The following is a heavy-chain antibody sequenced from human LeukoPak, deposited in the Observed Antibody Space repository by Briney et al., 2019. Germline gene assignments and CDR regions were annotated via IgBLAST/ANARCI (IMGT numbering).Heavy chain of an antibody. CDR1: GFTFSDYH. D-gene: IGHD6-19*01. CDR2: ISSSRSTI. V-gene: IGHV3-11*04. CDR3: ARGWLPDY. Sequence: PGGSLRLSSAASGFTFSDYHWSWIRQAQGKGLEWVSYISSSRSTIYYADSVKGRFTVSRDNAKNSLYLQMNSVRAEDTAVYYCARGWLPDYWGQGTLVTVSS. J-gene: IGHJ4*02.